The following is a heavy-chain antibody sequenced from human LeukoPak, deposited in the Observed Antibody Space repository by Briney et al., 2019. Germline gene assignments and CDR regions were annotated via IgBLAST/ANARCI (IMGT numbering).Heavy chain of an antibody. CDR1: EFTFSSYA. CDR3: AKDKAIRSWYYFDY. J-gene: IGHJ4*02. CDR2: ISGSGSST. V-gene: IGHV3-23*01. Sequence: GGSLRLSCAASEFTFSSYAMSWVRQSPGKGLEWVSSISGSGSSTYSADSVKGRFTISRDNSKNTLYLQMNSLRADETAIYFCAKDKAIRSWYYFDYWGQGTLVTVSS. D-gene: IGHD6-13*01.